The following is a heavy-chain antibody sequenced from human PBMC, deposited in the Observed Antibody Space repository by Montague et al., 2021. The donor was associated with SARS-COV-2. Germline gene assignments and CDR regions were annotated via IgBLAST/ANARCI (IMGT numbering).Heavy chain of an antibody. J-gene: IGHJ4*02. V-gene: IGHV4-34*01. CDR3: ARVPLCFEGFDS. CDR2: VNQSGGT. CDR1: GGTPSNNY. D-gene: IGHD3-9*01. Sequence: SETLSLTCAVLGGTPSNNYWTWVRQPPGKGLEWIGEVNQSGGTTHYNPSLKGRVKISVDRSSNQLYLILLSVTAADTAVYYCARVPLCFEGFDSWGRGILVAVSS.